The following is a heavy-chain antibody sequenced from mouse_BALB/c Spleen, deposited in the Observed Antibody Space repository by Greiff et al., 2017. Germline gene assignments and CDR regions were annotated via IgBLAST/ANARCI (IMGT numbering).Heavy chain of an antibody. V-gene: IGHV14-4*02. CDR3: NADGNYGAY. CDR1: GFNINDYY. CDR2: IDPENGDT. J-gene: IGHJ3*01. D-gene: IGHD2-1*01. Sequence: EVQLQQSGAELVRSGASVKLSCTASGFNINDYYMHWVKQRPEQGLEWIGWIDPENGDTEYAPKFQGKATMTADTSSNTAYLQLSSLTSEDTAVYYCNADGNYGAYWGQGTLVTVSA.